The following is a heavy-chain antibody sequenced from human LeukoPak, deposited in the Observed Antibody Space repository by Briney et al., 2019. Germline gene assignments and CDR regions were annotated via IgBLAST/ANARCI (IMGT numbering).Heavy chain of an antibody. CDR2: ISSSGSTI. CDR3: ARDRGLRYYDSSGYPY. V-gene: IGHV3-11*04. D-gene: IGHD3-22*01. J-gene: IGHJ4*02. CDR1: GFTFSDYY. Sequence: GGSLRLSCAASGFTFSDYYMSWIRQAPGKGLEWVSYISSSGSTIYYADSVKGRFTISRDNAKSSLYLQMNSLRAEDTAVYYCARDRGLRYYDSSGYPYWGQGTLVTVSS.